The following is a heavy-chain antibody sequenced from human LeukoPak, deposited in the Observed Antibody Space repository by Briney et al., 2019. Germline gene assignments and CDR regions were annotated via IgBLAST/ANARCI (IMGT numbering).Heavy chain of an antibody. CDR3: ATDQRGAGLGFRYGSGSYNGLDV. V-gene: IGHV1-24*01. CDR2: FVPEDGET. CDR1: GYTLTELS. Sequence: ASVKVSCKLSGYTLTELSMHWVRQTPGKGLEWMGGFVPEDGETLYAQKFQGRVTMTEDTSTDTAYMELSSLRSDDTAVYYCATDQRGAGLGFRYGSGSYNGLDVWGQGTTVTVSS. D-gene: IGHD3-10*01. J-gene: IGHJ6*02.